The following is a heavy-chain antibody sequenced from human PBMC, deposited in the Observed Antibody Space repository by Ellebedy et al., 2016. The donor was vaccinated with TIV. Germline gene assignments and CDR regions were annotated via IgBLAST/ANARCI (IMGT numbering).Heavy chain of an antibody. V-gene: IGHV1-8*01. CDR1: GYTFTNYD. Sequence: AVSVKVSCKASGYTFTNYDIIWVRQATGQGLEWMGWMNPNSGNTDYAQKFQGRVAMTRNISTGIAYMELNILSSEDTAVYFCARGHSLSSTWYFLFSKGHDRIDFWGQGTPVTVTS. CDR3: ARGHSLSSTWYFLFSKGHDRIDF. J-gene: IGHJ4*02. CDR2: MNPNSGNT. D-gene: IGHD6-13*01.